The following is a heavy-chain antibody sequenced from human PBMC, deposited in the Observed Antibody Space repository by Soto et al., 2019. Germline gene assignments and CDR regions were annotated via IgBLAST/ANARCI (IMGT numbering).Heavy chain of an antibody. CDR2: IYYSGST. V-gene: IGHV4-59*01. CDR1: GGSISGYY. D-gene: IGHD3-10*01. J-gene: IGHJ4*02. CDR3: ARGPMVRGVILLYYFDY. Sequence: PSETLSLTCTVSGGSISGYYWSWIRQPPGKGLEWIGYIYYSGSTNYNPSLKSRVTISVDTSKNQFSLKLSSVTAADTAVYYCARGPMVRGVILLYYFDYWGQGTLVTVS.